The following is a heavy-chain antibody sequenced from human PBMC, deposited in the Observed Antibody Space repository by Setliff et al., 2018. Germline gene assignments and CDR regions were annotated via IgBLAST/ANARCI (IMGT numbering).Heavy chain of an antibody. D-gene: IGHD6-6*01. V-gene: IGHV1-69*04. CDR1: GGTFSSYG. CDR2: IIPIVGIA. Sequence: SVKVSCKASGGTFSSYGINWVRQAPGQGLEWMGRIIPIVGIANYAQKFQGRVTITADKSTSTVYMELSSLRSEDTAVYYCGGAVRSGIDYYYYMDVWGKGTTVTVSS. J-gene: IGHJ6*03. CDR3: GGAVRSGIDYYYYMDV.